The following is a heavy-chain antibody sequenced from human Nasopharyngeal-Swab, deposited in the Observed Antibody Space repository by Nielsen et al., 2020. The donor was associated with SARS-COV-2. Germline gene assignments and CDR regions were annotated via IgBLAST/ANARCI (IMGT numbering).Heavy chain of an antibody. CDR1: EFTFSSYS. Sequence: GESLKISCAASEFTFSSYSMNWVRQAPGKGLEWVSSISSSSSYIYYADSVKGRFTISRDNAKNSLYLQMNSLRGEDTAVYYCARGGYCSSTSCDTYYYYGMDVWGRGTTVTVSS. D-gene: IGHD2-2*02. V-gene: IGHV3-21*01. CDR2: ISSSSSYI. CDR3: ARGGYCSSTSCDTYYYYGMDV. J-gene: IGHJ6*02.